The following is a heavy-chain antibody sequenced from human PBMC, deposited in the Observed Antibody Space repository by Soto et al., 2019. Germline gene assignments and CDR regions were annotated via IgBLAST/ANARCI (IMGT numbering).Heavy chain of an antibody. D-gene: IGHD2-15*01. CDR2: ISAYNGNT. CDR3: ARSLGYCSGGSCYSGADNWFDP. CDR1: GYTFTSYG. J-gene: IGHJ5*02. Sequence: QVQLVQSGAEVKKPGASVKVSCKASGYTFTSYGISWVRQAPGQGLEWMGWISAYNGNTNYAQKLQGRVTMTTDTFTSTAYMELRSLRSDDTAVYYCARSLGYCSGGSCYSGADNWFDPWGQGTLVTVSS. V-gene: IGHV1-18*01.